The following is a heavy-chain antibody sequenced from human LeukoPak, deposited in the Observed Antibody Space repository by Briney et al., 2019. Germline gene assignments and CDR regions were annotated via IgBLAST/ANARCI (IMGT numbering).Heavy chain of an antibody. J-gene: IGHJ4*02. CDR1: GFTFDDYA. Sequence: PGGSLRLSCAASGFTFDDYAMHWVRQAPGKGLEWVSGISWNSGSIGYADSVKGRFTISRDNAKNSLYLQMNSLRAEGTALYYCAKDSSSWFSGFDYWGQGTLVTVSS. CDR2: ISWNSGSI. V-gene: IGHV3-9*01. D-gene: IGHD6-13*01. CDR3: AKDSSSWFSGFDY.